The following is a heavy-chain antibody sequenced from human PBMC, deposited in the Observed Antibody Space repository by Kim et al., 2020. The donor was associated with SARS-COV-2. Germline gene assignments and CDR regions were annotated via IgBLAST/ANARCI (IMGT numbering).Heavy chain of an antibody. V-gene: IGHV3-21*01. CDR3: AQGCKVQNFFAC. D-gene: IGHD2-8*01. CDR1: GFTFSTYT. CDR2: ITSPSNFI. J-gene: IGHJ4*02. Sequence: GGSLRLSCAASGFTFSTYTMHWVRQAPGKGLEWVSSITSPSNFIYYTDSVEGRFIVSRDKTKNSLYLQMSSLRAEDTAVYYCAQGCKVQNFFACWGQGTLVTVSS.